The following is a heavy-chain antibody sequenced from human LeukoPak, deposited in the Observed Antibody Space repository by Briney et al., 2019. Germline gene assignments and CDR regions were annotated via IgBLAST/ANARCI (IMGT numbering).Heavy chain of an antibody. CDR1: GFTFSDYA. CDR2: ISYDGSNK. Sequence: PGGSLRLSCAASGFTFSDYAMSWVRQAPGKGLEWVAVISYDGSNKYYADSVKGRFTISRDNSKNTLYLQMNSLGAEDTAVYYCARLNSSWYYFDYWGQGTLVTVSS. V-gene: IGHV3-30-3*01. D-gene: IGHD6-13*01. J-gene: IGHJ4*02. CDR3: ARLNSSWYYFDY.